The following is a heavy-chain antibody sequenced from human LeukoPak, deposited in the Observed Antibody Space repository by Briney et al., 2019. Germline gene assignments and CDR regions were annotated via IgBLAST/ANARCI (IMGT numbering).Heavy chain of an antibody. D-gene: IGHD3-22*01. CDR1: GFTFSTYA. V-gene: IGHV3-23*01. Sequence: GGSLRLSCAASGFTFSTYAMSWVRQAPGKGLEWVSAISGSGGSTYYADSAKGRFTISRDNSKNTLYLQMNSLRAEDTALYYCAKDLPRTYYDSSGYSFDHWGQGTLVTVSS. CDR2: ISGSGGST. CDR3: AKDLPRTYYDSSGYSFDH. J-gene: IGHJ4*02.